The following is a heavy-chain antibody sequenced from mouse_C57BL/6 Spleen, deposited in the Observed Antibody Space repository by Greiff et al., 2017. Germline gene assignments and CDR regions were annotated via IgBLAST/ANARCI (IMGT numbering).Heavy chain of an antibody. J-gene: IGHJ3*01. CDR2: ISSGGDYI. D-gene: IGHD2-3*01. Sequence: EVMLVESGEGLVKPGGSLKLSCAASGFTFSSYAMSWVRQTPEKRLEWVAYISSGGDYIYYADTVKGRFTISRDNARNTLYLQMSSLKSEDTAMYYCTGVYDGYHFFAYWGQGTLVTVSA. CDR1: GFTFSSYA. CDR3: TGVYDGYHFFAY. V-gene: IGHV5-9-1*02.